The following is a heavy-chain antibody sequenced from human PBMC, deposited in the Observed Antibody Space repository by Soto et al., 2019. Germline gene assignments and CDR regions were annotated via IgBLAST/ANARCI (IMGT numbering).Heavy chain of an antibody. V-gene: IGHV3-23*01. CDR3: AKTDKFTSASSGWTNRFDY. Sequence: EVQLLESGGGLVQPGGSLRLSCAASGFTFSNYVMTWLRQAPGKGLEWVSSIRFSVSDTFYADSVKGRFTVSRDNSKNTLFLQMNSLRAEDTAVYYCAKTDKFTSASSGWTNRFDYWGQGTLVTVSS. D-gene: IGHD6-19*01. CDR2: IRFSVSDT. CDR1: GFTFSNYV. J-gene: IGHJ4*02.